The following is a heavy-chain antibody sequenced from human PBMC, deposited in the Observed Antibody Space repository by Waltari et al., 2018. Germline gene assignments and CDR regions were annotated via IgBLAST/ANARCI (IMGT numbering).Heavy chain of an antibody. CDR3: ARDGLPHYNWFDP. Sequence: QVQLVESGGGLVKPGGSLRLSCAASGFTFSDSSIGWIRQAPGKGLEGVSYISSSGSTRYYADAGKGRVTISRDNAKNSLYLQMNSLRAEDTAVYYCARDGLPHYNWFDPWGQGTLVTVSS. CDR1: GFTFSDSS. CDR2: ISSSGSTR. J-gene: IGHJ5*02. V-gene: IGHV3-11*01.